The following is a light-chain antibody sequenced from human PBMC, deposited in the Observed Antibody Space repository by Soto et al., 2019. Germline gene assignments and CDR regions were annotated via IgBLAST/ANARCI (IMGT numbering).Light chain of an antibody. J-gene: IGKJ2*01. CDR1: QSVSSN. CDR2: GAS. CDR3: QQYESWPYT. V-gene: IGKV3-15*01. Sequence: EIVMTQSPVTLSVSPGERATHSCRASQSVSSNLAWYQQKPGQAPRLLIYGASTRATGIPARFSVSGSGTEFTRTISSLQSEDFAVYYCQQYESWPYTFGQGTKLEIK.